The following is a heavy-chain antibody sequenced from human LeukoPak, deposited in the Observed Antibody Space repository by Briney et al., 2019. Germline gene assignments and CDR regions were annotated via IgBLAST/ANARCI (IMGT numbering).Heavy chain of an antibody. D-gene: IGHD3-22*01. Sequence: QAGGSLRLSCAASGFTFSGYAMSWVRQAPGKGLEWVSAISASGTTTYYADSVQGRFTISRDNSKNTLYLQMNSLRAEDTAVYYCARSSIFYDSSGYYVGEKYYFDSWGQGTLVTVSS. V-gene: IGHV3-23*01. J-gene: IGHJ4*02. CDR2: ISASGTTT. CDR3: ARSSIFYDSSGYYVGEKYYFDS. CDR1: GFTFSGYA.